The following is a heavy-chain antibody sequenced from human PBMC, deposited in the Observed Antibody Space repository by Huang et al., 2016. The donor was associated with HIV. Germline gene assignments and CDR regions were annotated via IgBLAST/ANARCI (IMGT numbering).Heavy chain of an antibody. CDR1: GFPVSTNY. Sequence: EVQLVESGGGLIQPGGSLRLSCAASGFPVSTNYRTWVRQAPGKGLEWVSLISSGGTTYYADSVKCRFTISRDDSENTLYLHMTSLRAGDTAVYYCAKEGDTGAALGYWGQGTLVTVS. D-gene: IGHD2-8*02. CDR3: AKEGDTGAALGY. CDR2: ISSGGTT. J-gene: IGHJ4*02. V-gene: IGHV3-53*01.